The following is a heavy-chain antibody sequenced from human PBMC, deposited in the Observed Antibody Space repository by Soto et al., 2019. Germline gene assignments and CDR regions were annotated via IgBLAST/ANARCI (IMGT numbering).Heavy chain of an antibody. D-gene: IGHD6-25*01. CDR3: AKLFVETEGSSVWPWSFQY. V-gene: IGHV3-23*01. J-gene: IGHJ4*02. Sequence: EVQLLESGGGLVQPGRSLRLSCAASGFTFSSYAMSWVRQAPGKGLEWVSAISGSGGTTYYADSVKGRFTISRDNSMNTLLLQLKSLRAEDTALYYCAKLFVETEGSSVWPWSFQYCGQGTLITVSS. CDR1: GFTFSSYA. CDR2: ISGSGGTT.